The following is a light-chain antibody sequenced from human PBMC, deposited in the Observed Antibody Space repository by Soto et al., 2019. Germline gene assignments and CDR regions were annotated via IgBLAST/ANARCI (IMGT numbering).Light chain of an antibody. CDR1: QGIRSY. CDR2: AAS. V-gene: IGKV1-9*01. J-gene: IGKJ5*01. CDR3: QPINSYPIV. Sequence: IQLTQSPSSLSASVGDRVTITCRASQGIRSYLDWYQQKPGKAPKLLIYAASTLQSGVPSRFSGSGTGTDFTLTISSLQPEDFATYYCQPINSYPIVFGKGTRLESK.